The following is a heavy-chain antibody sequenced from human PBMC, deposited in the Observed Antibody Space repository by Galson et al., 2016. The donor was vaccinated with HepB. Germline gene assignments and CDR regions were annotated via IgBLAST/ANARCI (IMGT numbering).Heavy chain of an antibody. CDR3: ARGGHSSSSLFYFYYAMDV. Sequence: SLRLSCAVSGFTLSTYWMTWVRQAPGKGLEWVAIIKQDGSEEIYADSVRGRFTISRVNAKNSLHLQMNSLTVEDTAVYYCARGGHSSSSLFYFYYAMDVWGQGTTVTVSS. CDR2: IKQDGSEE. J-gene: IGHJ6*02. D-gene: IGHD6-6*01. V-gene: IGHV3-7*01. CDR1: GFTLSTYW.